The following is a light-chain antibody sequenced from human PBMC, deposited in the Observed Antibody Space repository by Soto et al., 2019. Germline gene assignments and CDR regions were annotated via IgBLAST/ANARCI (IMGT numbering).Light chain of an antibody. V-gene: IGLV2-23*01. J-gene: IGLJ1*01. CDR3: CSYAGSSTSLYV. CDR2: EGS. CDR1: SSDVGSYNL. Sequence: QSVLTQPASVSGSPGQSITISCTGTSSDVGSYNLVSWYQQHPGKAPKLMIYEGSKRPSGVSNRFSGSKSGNTASLTISGLQAEDGADYYCCSYAGSSTSLYVFGTGTKVTVX.